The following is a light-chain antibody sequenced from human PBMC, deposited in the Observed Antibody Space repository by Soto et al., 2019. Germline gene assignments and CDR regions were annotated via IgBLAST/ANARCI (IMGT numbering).Light chain of an antibody. Sequence: QSLLNQTASVSGSPGQSITISCTGTISDVGGYNYVSWHQQHPGKAPKLMIYEVSNRPSGVSDRFSGSKSGDTASLTISGLQAEDEADYYCSSYTSSSTRVFGTGTKVTVL. CDR2: EVS. CDR3: SSYTSSSTRV. V-gene: IGLV2-14*01. CDR1: ISDVGGYNY. J-gene: IGLJ1*01.